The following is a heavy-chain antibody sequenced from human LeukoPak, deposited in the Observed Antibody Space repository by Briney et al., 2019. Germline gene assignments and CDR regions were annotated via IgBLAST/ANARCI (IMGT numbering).Heavy chain of an antibody. Sequence: ASVKVSCKASGYTFTGYYMHWVRQAPGQGLEWMGWINPNSGGTNYAQKFQGWVTMTRDTSISTAYMELSRLRSDDTAVYYCARANGGADLDAFDIWGQGTMVTVSS. CDR2: INPNSGGT. V-gene: IGHV1-2*04. J-gene: IGHJ3*02. D-gene: IGHD3-16*01. CDR3: ARANGGADLDAFDI. CDR1: GYTFTGYY.